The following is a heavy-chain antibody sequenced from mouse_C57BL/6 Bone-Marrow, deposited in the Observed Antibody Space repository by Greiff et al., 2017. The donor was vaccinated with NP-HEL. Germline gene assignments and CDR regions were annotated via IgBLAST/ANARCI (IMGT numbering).Heavy chain of an antibody. CDR3: ARGVLLRWFAY. V-gene: IGHV5-17*01. D-gene: IGHD1-1*01. CDR1: GFTFSDYG. J-gene: IGHJ3*01. CDR2: ISSGSSTI. Sequence: EVMLVESGGGLVKPGGSLKLSCAASGFTFSDYGMHWVRQAPEKGLEWVAYISSGSSTIYYADTVKGRFTISRDNAKNTLFLQMTSLRSEDTAMYYCARGVLLRWFAYWGQGTLVTVSA.